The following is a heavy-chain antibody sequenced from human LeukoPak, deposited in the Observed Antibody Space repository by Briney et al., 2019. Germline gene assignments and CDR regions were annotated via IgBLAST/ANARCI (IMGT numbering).Heavy chain of an antibody. CDR1: GYTFTSYG. CDR3: ARDGGYGSGSYYNVGVDY. Sequence: ASVKVSCKASGYTFTSYGISWVRQAPGQGLEWMAWINVYNGDTYYAQKFQDRATMTTDTSTSTAYMELRSLRADDTAVYYCARDGGYGSGSYYNVGVDYWGQGTLVTVSS. J-gene: IGHJ4*02. V-gene: IGHV1-18*01. CDR2: INVYNGDT. D-gene: IGHD3-10*01.